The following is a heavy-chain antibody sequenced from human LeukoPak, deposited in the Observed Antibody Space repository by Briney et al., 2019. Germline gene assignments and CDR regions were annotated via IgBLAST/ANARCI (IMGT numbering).Heavy chain of an antibody. J-gene: IGHJ4*02. Sequence: GGSLRLSCAASGFTFSSYAMSWVRQAPGKGLEYVSAISSNGGSTYYADSVKGRFTISRDNSKNTLYLQMSSLRAEDTAVYYCVKDFVVVTAIAAPFDYWGQGTLVTVSS. CDR1: GFTFSSYA. V-gene: IGHV3-64D*06. CDR2: ISSNGGST. D-gene: IGHD2-21*02. CDR3: VKDFVVVTAIAAPFDY.